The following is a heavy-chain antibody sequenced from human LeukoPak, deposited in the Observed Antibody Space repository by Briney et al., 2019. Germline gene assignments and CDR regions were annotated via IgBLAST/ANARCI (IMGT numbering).Heavy chain of an antibody. D-gene: IGHD2-15*01. J-gene: IGHJ6*04. Sequence: GGSLRLSCAASGFTFSSYGMHWVRQAPGKGLEWVAVIWYDGSNKYYADSVKGRFTISRDNSKNTLYLQMNSLRAEDTAVYYCARDRGYCSGGSCYSEYYYYGMDVWGKGTTVTVSS. CDR2: IWYDGSNK. CDR3: ARDRGYCSGGSCYSEYYYYGMDV. V-gene: IGHV3-33*08. CDR1: GFTFSSYG.